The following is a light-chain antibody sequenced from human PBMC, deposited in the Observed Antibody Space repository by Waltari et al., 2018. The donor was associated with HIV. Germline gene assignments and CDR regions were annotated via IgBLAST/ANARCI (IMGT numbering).Light chain of an antibody. J-gene: IGLJ3*02. CDR3: LLYYHGPSWL. CDR1: TGPVTSGHF. V-gene: IGLV7-43*01. Sequence: QTVVTQEPSLSVSPGGTVTLTCAATTGPVTSGHFPGWFQLRPGQGPRPLIYGTSNKYSWTPARFAGSLLGGKAALTLSCVQPEDEAYYVCLLYYHGPSWLFGGGTRLTVL. CDR2: GTS.